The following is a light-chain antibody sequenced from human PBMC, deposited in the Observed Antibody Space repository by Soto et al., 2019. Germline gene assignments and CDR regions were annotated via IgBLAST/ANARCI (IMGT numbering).Light chain of an antibody. CDR3: HQRSTWPPIT. CDR2: DAS. J-gene: IGKJ5*01. Sequence: EVVLTQSPATLSLSPGERATLSCRASQSVSSYLAWYQQKPGQAPRLLIYDASNRATGIPARFSGSGSGTDFTLTISSLEPEDFAVYYCHQRSTWPPITFGQGTRLEIK. CDR1: QSVSSY. V-gene: IGKV3-11*01.